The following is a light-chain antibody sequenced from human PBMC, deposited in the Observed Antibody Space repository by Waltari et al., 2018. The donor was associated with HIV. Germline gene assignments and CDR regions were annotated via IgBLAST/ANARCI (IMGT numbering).Light chain of an antibody. V-gene: IGLV2-8*01. CDR2: EVN. CDR3: SSHAGSNLFVV. CDR1: SSDVECYNS. Sequence: QSALTQPPSASGSPGQSVTISCTGTSSDVECYNSVSWYQQPPGKAPKLMIFEVNQRPSGVPDRFSGSQSGNTASLTVSGLQPEDEADYYCSSHAGSNLFVVFGGGTKLTVL. J-gene: IGLJ2*01.